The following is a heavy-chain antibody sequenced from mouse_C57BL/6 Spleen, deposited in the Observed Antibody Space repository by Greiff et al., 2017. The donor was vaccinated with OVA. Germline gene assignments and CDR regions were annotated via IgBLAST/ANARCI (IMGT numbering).Heavy chain of an antibody. CDR2: INPGSGGT. CDR1: GYAFTNYL. Sequence: QVQLQQSGAELVRPGTSVKVSCKASGYAFTNYLIEWVKQRPGQGLEWIGVINPGSGGTNYNEKFKGKATLTADKSSSTAYMQLSSLTSEDSAVYFCARAYYSINMDYWGQGTSVTVSS. D-gene: IGHD2-5*01. CDR3: ARAYYSINMDY. V-gene: IGHV1-54*01. J-gene: IGHJ4*01.